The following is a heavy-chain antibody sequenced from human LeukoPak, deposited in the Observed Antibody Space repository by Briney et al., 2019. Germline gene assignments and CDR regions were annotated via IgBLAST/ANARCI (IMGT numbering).Heavy chain of an antibody. V-gene: IGHV1-8*01. CDR1: GYTFTSYD. J-gene: IGHJ4*02. CDR2: MNPNSGNT. Sequence: GASVKVSCKASGYTFTSYDINWVRQATGQGLEWMGWMNPNSGNTGYEQKFQGRVTMTRNTSISTAYMELSSLRSEDTAVYYCARGPGRKWELLNYFDYWGQGTLVTVSS. D-gene: IGHD1-26*01. CDR3: ARGPGRKWELLNYFDY.